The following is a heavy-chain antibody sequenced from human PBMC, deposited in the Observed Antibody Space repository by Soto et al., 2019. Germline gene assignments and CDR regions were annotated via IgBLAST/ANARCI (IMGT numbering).Heavy chain of an antibody. CDR3: ATDGPSNSGNLYAFDI. CDR2: VTPYKADT. CDR1: GYTLTNYG. D-gene: IGHD5-12*01. J-gene: IGHJ3*02. Sequence: ASVKVSCKASGYTLTNYGVTWVRQAPGQGLEWLGRVTPYKADTNSAQNLQGRVTMATDTSTNTAYLGLRSLRSDDTAVYFCATDGPSNSGNLYAFDIWGQGTMVTVS. V-gene: IGHV1-18*04.